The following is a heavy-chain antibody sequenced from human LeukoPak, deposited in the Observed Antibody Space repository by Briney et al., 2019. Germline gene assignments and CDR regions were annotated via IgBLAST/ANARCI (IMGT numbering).Heavy chain of an antibody. V-gene: IGHV3-48*03. D-gene: IGHD2-15*01. CDR2: ISSSGSTI. Sequence: GGSLRLSCAGSGFSSRNYAMSWVRQAPGKGLEWVSYISSSGSTIYYADSVKGRFTISRDNAKNSLYLQINSLRAEDTAVYYCARERCSGASCYFSYYYYMDVWGKGTTVTISS. J-gene: IGHJ6*03. CDR3: ARERCSGASCYFSYYYYMDV. CDR1: GFSSRNYA.